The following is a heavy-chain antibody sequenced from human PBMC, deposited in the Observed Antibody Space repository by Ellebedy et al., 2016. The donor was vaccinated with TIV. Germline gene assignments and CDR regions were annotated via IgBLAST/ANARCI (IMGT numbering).Heavy chain of an antibody. CDR1: GFSFSDYW. J-gene: IGHJ4*02. CDR2: IGKDGSTT. CDR3: ASSPIRSGTLEY. Sequence: GESLKISXAASGFSFSDYWMHWVRQAPGKGLVWVSRIGKDGSTTSYADSGKGRFTISRDNAKNTLYLQMNSLRAEDTAVYYCASSPIRSGTLEYWGQGTLVTVSS. D-gene: IGHD1-26*01. V-gene: IGHV3-74*01.